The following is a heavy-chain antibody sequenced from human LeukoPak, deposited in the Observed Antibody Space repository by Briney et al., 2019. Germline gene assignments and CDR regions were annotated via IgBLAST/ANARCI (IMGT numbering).Heavy chain of an antibody. CDR3: ASDDWAPNYYYYYGMDV. CDR1: GYTFTSYA. Sequence: ASVKVSCKASGYTFTSYAMHWVRQAPGQRLEWMGWINAGNGNTKYSQKLQGRVTITRDTSASTAYMELSSLRSEDTAVYYCASDDWAPNYYYYYGMDVWGQGTTVTVSS. V-gene: IGHV1-3*01. CDR2: INAGNGNT. D-gene: IGHD2-21*01. J-gene: IGHJ6*02.